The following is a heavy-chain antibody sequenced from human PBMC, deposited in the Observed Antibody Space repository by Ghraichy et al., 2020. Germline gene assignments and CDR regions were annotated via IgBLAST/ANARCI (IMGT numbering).Heavy chain of an antibody. CDR1: GGTFSSYY. Sequence: SETLSLTCTASGGTFSSYYWTWIRQPPGKGLEWVGFIFHTGSTNYNPSLKSRLTMSVDTSKNQFSLKLSSVTAADTAVYYCAGSSGWYRLDSWGQGTLVTVSS. CDR3: AGSSGWYRLDS. J-gene: IGHJ4*02. V-gene: IGHV4-59*08. D-gene: IGHD6-19*01. CDR2: IFHTGST.